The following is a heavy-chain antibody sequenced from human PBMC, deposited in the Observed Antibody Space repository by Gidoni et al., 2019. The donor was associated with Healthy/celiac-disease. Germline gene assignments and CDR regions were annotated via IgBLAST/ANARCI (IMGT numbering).Heavy chain of an antibody. J-gene: IGHJ6*02. CDR1: GYSFTSYW. Sequence: EVQLVQSGAEVKKPGESLKISCKGSGYSFTSYWIGWVRQMPGKGLEWIGIIYPGDSDTRYSPSFQGQVTISADKSISTAYLQWSSLKASDTAMYYCARHKIAVAGLSIYGMDVWGQGTTVTVSS. V-gene: IGHV5-51*01. CDR2: IYPGDSDT. CDR3: ARHKIAVAGLSIYGMDV. D-gene: IGHD6-19*01.